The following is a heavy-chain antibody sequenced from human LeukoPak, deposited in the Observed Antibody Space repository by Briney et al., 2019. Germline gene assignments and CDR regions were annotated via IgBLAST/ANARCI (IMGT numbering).Heavy chain of an antibody. Sequence: GGSLRLSCAASGFTFSSYAMNWVRQAPGKGLEWVSGISGSYSTYYADSVKGRFTISRDNSKNTLYLQMNSLRAEDTAVYYCAKSGLWFGELGYFDYWGQGTLVTVSS. J-gene: IGHJ4*02. D-gene: IGHD3-10*01. CDR3: AKSGLWFGELGYFDY. CDR1: GFTFSSYA. CDR2: ISGSYST. V-gene: IGHV3-23*01.